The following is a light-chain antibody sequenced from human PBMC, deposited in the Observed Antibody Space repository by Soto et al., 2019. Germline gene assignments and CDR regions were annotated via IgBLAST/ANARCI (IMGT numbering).Light chain of an antibody. J-gene: IGKJ2*01. CDR3: QQLNSYPRT. Sequence: DIQLTQSPSFMSASVGDRVTITCRASQGISSYLAWYQQKPGKAPKLLISAASTLQIGVPSRFSGSGSGTEFTLTISSLQPEDFATYYCQQLNSYPRTFGQGTKLEIK. V-gene: IGKV1-9*01. CDR1: QGISSY. CDR2: AAS.